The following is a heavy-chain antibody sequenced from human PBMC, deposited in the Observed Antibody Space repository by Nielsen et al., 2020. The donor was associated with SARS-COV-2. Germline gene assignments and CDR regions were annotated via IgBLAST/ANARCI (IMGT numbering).Heavy chain of an antibody. Sequence: ASVKVSCKASGYASIARHIYWVRQAPGQGLEWVGRINPNGDAIMYAETLQGRVTMTRDTSTSTFYMEVRSLRSEDTAVYYCARDMGVETAMAFDYWGQGTLVTVS. CDR3: ARDMGVETAMAFDY. V-gene: IGHV1-46*04. CDR2: INPNGDAI. CDR1: GYASIARH. J-gene: IGHJ4*02. D-gene: IGHD5-18*01.